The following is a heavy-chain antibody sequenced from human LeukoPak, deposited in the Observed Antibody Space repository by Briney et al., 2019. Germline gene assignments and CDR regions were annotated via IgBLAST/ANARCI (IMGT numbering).Heavy chain of an antibody. D-gene: IGHD6-13*01. Sequence: ASETLSLTCTVSGGSISSGGYYWSWIRQHPGKGLEWIGYIYYSGSTYYNPSLKSRVTISVDTSKNQFSLELSSVTAADTAVYYCARDDIAAAAFDYWGQGTLVTVSS. CDR3: ARDDIAAAAFDY. V-gene: IGHV4-31*03. CDR1: GGSISSGGYY. CDR2: IYYSGST. J-gene: IGHJ4*02.